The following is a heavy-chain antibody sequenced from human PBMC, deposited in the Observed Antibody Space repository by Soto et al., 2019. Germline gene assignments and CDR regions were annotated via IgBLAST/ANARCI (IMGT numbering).Heavy chain of an antibody. CDR1: GGSISSYY. D-gene: IGHD6-6*01. CDR3: ARGLGSSSYYYYGMDV. CDR2: IYYSGST. J-gene: IGHJ6*02. Sequence: SETLSLTCTVSGGSISSYYWSWIRQPPGKGLEWIGYIYYSGSTNYNPSLKSRVTISVDTSKNQFSLKLSSVTAADTAVYYCARGLGSSSYYYYGMDVWGQGTTVTVSS. V-gene: IGHV4-59*01.